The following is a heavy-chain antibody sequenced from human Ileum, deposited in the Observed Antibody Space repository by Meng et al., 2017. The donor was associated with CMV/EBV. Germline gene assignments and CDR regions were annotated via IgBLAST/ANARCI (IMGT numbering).Heavy chain of an antibody. CDR3: ARGRDSSLYNWFDP. V-gene: IGHV1-69*10. D-gene: IGHD6-6*01. CDR1: GGTFSSYA. CDR2: IIPILGIA. J-gene: IGHJ5*02. Sequence: KASGGTFSSYAISWVRQAPGQGLEWMGGIIPILGIANYAQKFQGRVTITADKSTSTAYMELSSLRSEDTAVYYCARGRDSSLYNWFDPWGQGTLVTVSS.